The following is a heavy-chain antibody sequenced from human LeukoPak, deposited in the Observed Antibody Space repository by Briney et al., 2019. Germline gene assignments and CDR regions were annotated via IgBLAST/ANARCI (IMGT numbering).Heavy chain of an antibody. Sequence: SVKVSCKASGGTFSSYAISWVRQAPGQGLEWMGGIIPIFGTANYAQKFQGRVTITADESTSTAYMELSSLRSEDTAVYYCAVQSSGYTYSSDYSGQGTLVTVSS. CDR3: AVQSSGYTYSSDY. CDR2: IIPIFGTA. D-gene: IGHD3-22*01. J-gene: IGHJ4*02. V-gene: IGHV1-69*01. CDR1: GGTFSSYA.